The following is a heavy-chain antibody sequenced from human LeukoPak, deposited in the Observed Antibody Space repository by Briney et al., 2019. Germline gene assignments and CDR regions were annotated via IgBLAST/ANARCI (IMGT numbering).Heavy chain of an antibody. CDR3: ARGYMDYGSGKYNWFDP. J-gene: IGHJ5*02. CDR2: IIPILGIA. D-gene: IGHD3-10*01. CDR1: GGTFSSYA. Sequence: SVKVSCKASGGTFSSYAISWVRQAPGQGLEWMGRIIPILGIANYAQKFQGRVTITADKSTSTAYMELSSLRSEDTAVYYCARGYMDYGSGKYNWFDPWGQGTLVTVSS. V-gene: IGHV1-69*04.